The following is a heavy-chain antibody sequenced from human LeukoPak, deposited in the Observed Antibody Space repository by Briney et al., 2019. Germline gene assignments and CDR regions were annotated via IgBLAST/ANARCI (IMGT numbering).Heavy chain of an antibody. CDR2: IYHSGST. D-gene: IGHD2-15*01. J-gene: IGHJ4*02. Sequence: PSETLSLTCTVSGGSISSYYWGWIRQPPGKGLEWIGEIYHSGSTNYNPSLRNLVTISLDKSKNQFSLKLSSVTAADTAVYYCARGFCGGGVCYSPGEWGQGTLVTVSS. CDR1: GGSISSYY. CDR3: ARGFCGGGVCYSPGE. V-gene: IGHV4-59*12.